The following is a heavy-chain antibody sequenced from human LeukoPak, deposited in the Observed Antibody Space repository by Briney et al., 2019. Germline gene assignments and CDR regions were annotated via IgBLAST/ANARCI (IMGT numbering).Heavy chain of an antibody. CDR3: ARHGITPLRMYGGGWFGP. J-gene: IGHJ5*02. CDR1: GGSISSSSYY. V-gene: IGHV4-39*01. CDR2: IYYSGST. D-gene: IGHD3-10*02. Sequence: SETLSLTCTVSGGSISSSSYYWGWIRQPPGKGLEWIGSIYYSGSTYYNPSLKSRVTISVDTSKNQFSLKLSSVTAADTAVYYCARHGITPLRMYGGGWFGPWGQGTLVTVSS.